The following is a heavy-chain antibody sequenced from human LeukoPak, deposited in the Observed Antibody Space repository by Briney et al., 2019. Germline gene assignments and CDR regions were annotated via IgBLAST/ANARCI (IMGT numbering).Heavy chain of an antibody. D-gene: IGHD3-9*01. CDR1: GFTFSSYE. Sequence: GGSLRLSCAASGFTFSSYEMNWVRQAPGKGLEWVSYISSSGSTIYYADSVKGRFTISRDNAKNSLYLQMNSLRAEATAVYYCARLGWYYDILTGYSYYYYGMDVWGKGTTVTVSS. J-gene: IGHJ6*04. V-gene: IGHV3-48*03. CDR3: ARLGWYYDILTGYSYYYYGMDV. CDR2: ISSSGSTI.